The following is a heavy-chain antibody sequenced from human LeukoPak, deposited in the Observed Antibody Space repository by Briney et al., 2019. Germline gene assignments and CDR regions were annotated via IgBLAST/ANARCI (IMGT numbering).Heavy chain of an antibody. Sequence: SSETLSLKCTVSGGTISSNNWSWLRQPPGKGLEWIGYIYYSGSTNYKPTLKSRVTISVVTSKNQFSLKLSSVTAADTAVYYCARGRYYYGSGSPRSDYYYYSYMDVWGKGTTFTASS. D-gene: IGHD3-10*01. J-gene: IGHJ6*03. CDR3: ARGRYYYGSGSPRSDYYYYSYMDV. CDR1: GGTISSNN. CDR2: IYYSGST. V-gene: IGHV4-59*01.